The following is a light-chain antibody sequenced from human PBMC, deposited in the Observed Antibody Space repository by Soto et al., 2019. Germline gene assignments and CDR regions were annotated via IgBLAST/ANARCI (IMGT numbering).Light chain of an antibody. CDR3: QQYNNWLHT. Sequence: EIVMTQSPATLSVSPGERATLSCRASQSVSSNLAWYQQKPGQAPRLLIYGASTRATGIPARFSGSGSGTEFTLTISSLQSEDFAVYYCQQYNNWLHTFGQGTKLDIK. CDR1: QSVSSN. V-gene: IGKV3-15*01. CDR2: GAS. J-gene: IGKJ2*01.